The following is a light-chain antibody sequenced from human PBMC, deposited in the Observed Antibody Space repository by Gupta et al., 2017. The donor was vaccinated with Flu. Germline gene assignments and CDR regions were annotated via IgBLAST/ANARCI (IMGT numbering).Light chain of an antibody. CDR1: SGHSSFA. Sequence: QLVLTHSPSASASLGASAKLTCTLSSGHSSFAIAWHQLQPEKGPRFLMKLNSDGSHTKGDGVPDRFSGSSSGAERYLTITSLQSEDEADYYCQTWGTGTVVFGGGTKLTVL. V-gene: IGLV4-69*01. J-gene: IGLJ2*01. CDR3: QTWGTGTVV. CDR2: LNSDGSH.